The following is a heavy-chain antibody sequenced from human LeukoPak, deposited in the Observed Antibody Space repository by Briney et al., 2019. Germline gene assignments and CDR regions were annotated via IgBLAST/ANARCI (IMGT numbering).Heavy chain of an antibody. CDR1: GYTFTSYD. Sequence: ASVKVSCKASGYTFTSYDINWVRQAPGQGLEWMGWINPNSGGTNYAQKFQGRVTMTRDTSISTAYMELSRLRSDDTAVYYCARLGLLAGYQLLPYYYYYGMDVWGQGTTVTVSS. V-gene: IGHV1-2*02. CDR3: ARLGLLAGYQLLPYYYYYGMDV. D-gene: IGHD2-2*01. CDR2: INPNSGGT. J-gene: IGHJ6*02.